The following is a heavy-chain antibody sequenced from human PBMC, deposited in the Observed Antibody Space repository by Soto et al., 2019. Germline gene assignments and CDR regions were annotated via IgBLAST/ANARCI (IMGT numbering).Heavy chain of an antibody. D-gene: IGHD3-3*01. Sequence: SETLSLTCTVSGGSISSSSYYWGWIRQPPGKGLEWIGSIYYSGSTYYNPSLKSRVTISVDTSKNQFSLKLSSVTAADTAVYYCAGYDDFWSGYYKNWFYPWGQGTLVTVSS. CDR1: GGSISSSSYY. CDR3: AGYDDFWSGYYKNWFYP. J-gene: IGHJ5*02. V-gene: IGHV4-39*01. CDR2: IYYSGST.